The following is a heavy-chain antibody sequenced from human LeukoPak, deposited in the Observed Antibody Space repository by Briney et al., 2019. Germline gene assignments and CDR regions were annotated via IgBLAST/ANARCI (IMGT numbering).Heavy chain of an antibody. J-gene: IGHJ4*02. D-gene: IGHD3-10*01. CDR3: AHGDITVPGSPSDF. CDR1: RASITNYY. CDR2: FYYSGNT. Sequence: SETLSLTCTVSRASITNYYWSWIRQPPGRGLEWIGYFYYSGNTHYNPSLKSRVTISGDTSKNQFSLKMTSVTAADTAVYYCAHGDITVPGSPSDFWGQGILVAVSS. V-gene: IGHV4-59*01.